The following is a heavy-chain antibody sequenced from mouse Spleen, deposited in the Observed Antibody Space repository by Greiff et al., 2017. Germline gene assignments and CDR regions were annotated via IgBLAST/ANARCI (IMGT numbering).Heavy chain of an antibody. CDR1: GYTFTSYY. CDR2: IYPGNVNT. J-gene: IGHJ2*01. Sequence: QVQLKQSGPELVKPGASVTISCKASGYTFTSYYIHWVKQGPGQGLEWIGWIYPGNVNTKYNEKFKGKATLTADKSSSTAYMQLSSLTSEDSAVYFCARGDYGDYWGQGTTLTVSS. CDR3: ARGDYGDY. V-gene: IGHV1S56*01. D-gene: IGHD2-4*01.